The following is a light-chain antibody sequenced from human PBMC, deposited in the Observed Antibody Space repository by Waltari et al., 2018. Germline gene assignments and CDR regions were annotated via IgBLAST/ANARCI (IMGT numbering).Light chain of an antibody. Sequence: EIVLTQSPATLSLSPGVRATLSCRASQSVSSYLAWYQQKPGQAPRLLIYDASNRATGIPARFSGSGSGTDFALIISSLEPEDFAFYYCQQRSDWPRTFGQGTKVEIK. CDR3: QQRSDWPRT. V-gene: IGKV3-11*01. CDR1: QSVSSY. CDR2: DAS. J-gene: IGKJ1*01.